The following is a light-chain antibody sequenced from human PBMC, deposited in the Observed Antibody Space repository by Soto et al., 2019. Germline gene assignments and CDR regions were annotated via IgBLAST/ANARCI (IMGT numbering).Light chain of an antibody. CDR2: KAS. Sequence: QMTQSPSTLSASIGDRITITCRASQSISSWLAWYQQKPGKAPKLLIYKASSLEGGVPSRFSGSGSGTEFTLTISSLQPDDFATYYCQQYDTYSTFGQGTKVEIK. CDR3: QQYDTYST. V-gene: IGKV1-5*03. CDR1: QSISSW. J-gene: IGKJ1*01.